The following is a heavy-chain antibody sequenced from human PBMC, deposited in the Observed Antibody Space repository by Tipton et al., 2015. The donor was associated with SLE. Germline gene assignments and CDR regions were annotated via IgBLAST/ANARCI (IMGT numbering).Heavy chain of an antibody. CDR2: MFGSAIR. CDR1: GYSISSGYY. CDR3: GRVTSGWREVC. Sequence: PGLVKPSETLSLTCAVSGYSISSGYYWSWIRQPAGKGLEWIGRMFGSAIRDYNPSLKSRVTISLATSKNQFSLQLTSVTAADTAIYYCGRVTSGWREVCWGQGTLVTVSS. V-gene: IGHV4-38-2*01. D-gene: IGHD6-19*01. J-gene: IGHJ4*02.